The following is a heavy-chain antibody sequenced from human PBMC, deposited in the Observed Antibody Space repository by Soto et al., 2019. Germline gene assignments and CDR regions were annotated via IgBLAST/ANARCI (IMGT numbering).Heavy chain of an antibody. Sequence: QLQLQESGPGLVKPSETLSLTCIFSGGSISSSSYYWGWIRQPPGKGLEWIGSIYYSGNTHYNASLKSRVTISVVTSKNQFSLKLSSVTAADTAVYYCARHLWRVGRPNWFDLWGQGTLVTVSS. D-gene: IGHD3-10*01. CDR2: IYYSGNT. CDR3: ARHLWRVGRPNWFDL. CDR1: GGSISSSSYY. J-gene: IGHJ5*02. V-gene: IGHV4-39*01.